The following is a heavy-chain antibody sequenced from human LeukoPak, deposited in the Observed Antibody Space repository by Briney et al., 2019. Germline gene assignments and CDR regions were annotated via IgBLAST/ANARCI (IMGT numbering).Heavy chain of an antibody. Sequence: ASVNISCKASGYTFSNYGISWVRQAPGQGLEWMGLIYPYNGNTNYAQILQGRSTVTTARSPRTANMELRSLTSDVTAVYYCAGEGGSGGSYFSLHWGQGTLVTVSS. CDR1: GYTFSNYG. V-gene: IGHV1-18*01. D-gene: IGHD3-10*01. J-gene: IGHJ1*01. CDR2: IYPYNGNT. CDR3: AGEGGSGGSYFSLH.